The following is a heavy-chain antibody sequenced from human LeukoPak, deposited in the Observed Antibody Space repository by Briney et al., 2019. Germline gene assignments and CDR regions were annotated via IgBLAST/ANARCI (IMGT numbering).Heavy chain of an antibody. CDR1: GYVFTSYY. Sequence: ASVKVSCKASGYVFTSYYMYWVRPAPGQGLEWMGFINPSEGSTSYSQRFQGRVTMTRDTSTSTVYMELTSLRAEDTAVYYCARSNYYDSSGYYYDYWGQGTLVTVSS. CDR2: INPSEGST. CDR3: ARSNYYDSSGYYYDY. V-gene: IGHV1-46*01. D-gene: IGHD3-22*01. J-gene: IGHJ4*02.